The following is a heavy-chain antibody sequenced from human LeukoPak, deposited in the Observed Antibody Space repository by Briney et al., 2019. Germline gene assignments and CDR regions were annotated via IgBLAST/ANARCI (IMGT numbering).Heavy chain of an antibody. V-gene: IGHV1-8*01. Sequence: GASVTVSCKPSGYPFTTWEINWVRQAAGQGLEWMGWVHPNSGNTAYAQKFQGRVTITRDTSISTAYMELSGLRFDDTAVYFCARGPGNDPWGQGTLVTVSS. CDR2: VHPNSGNT. CDR1: GYPFTTWE. J-gene: IGHJ5*02. CDR3: ARGPGNDP.